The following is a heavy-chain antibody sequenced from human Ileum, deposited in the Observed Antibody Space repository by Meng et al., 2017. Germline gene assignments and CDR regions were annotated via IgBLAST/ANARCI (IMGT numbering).Heavy chain of an antibody. CDR1: GFIFSNYG. J-gene: IGHJ2*01. D-gene: IGHD2-15*01. CDR2: ITYSGDNT. V-gene: IGHV3-23*01. Sequence: EEQLLDSGGDLVQPGGSLRLACAASGFIFSNYGMRWVRQAPGKGLEWVSSITYSGDNTYYTPSVKGRFTISRDNSKSTLYLQVNSLRAEDTAVYFCVKVALWRTDFYWYFDLWGRGTLVTVSS. CDR3: VKVALWRTDFYWYFDL.